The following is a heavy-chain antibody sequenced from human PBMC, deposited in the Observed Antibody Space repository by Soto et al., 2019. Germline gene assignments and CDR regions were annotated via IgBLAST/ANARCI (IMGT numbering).Heavy chain of an antibody. J-gene: IGHJ4*02. CDR1: GFTFSSYA. Sequence: EAQLLESGGGLVQPGGSLRLSCAASGFTFSSYAMRWVRQAPVKGLEWVSAISGSGDSTYYAGSVKGRLTTSTDNSKKKLYMQINSLRAEDTAVYYCARRGSGSYYDYWGQGTLVTVSS. CDR2: ISGSGDST. V-gene: IGHV3-23*01. CDR3: ARRGSGSYYDY. D-gene: IGHD1-26*01.